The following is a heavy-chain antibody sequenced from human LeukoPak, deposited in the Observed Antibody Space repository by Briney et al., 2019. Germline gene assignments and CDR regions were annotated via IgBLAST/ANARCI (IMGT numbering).Heavy chain of an antibody. CDR3: ARGRQWLVGGDFDY. V-gene: IGHV3-74*01. CDR1: GFTFSSYE. J-gene: IGHJ4*02. Sequence: PGGSLRLSCAASGFTFSSYEMNWVRQAPGKGLVWVSRINSDGSSTSYADSVKGRFTISRDNAKNTLYLQMNSLRAEDTAVYYCARGRQWLVGGDFDYWGQGTLVTVSS. CDR2: INSDGSST. D-gene: IGHD6-19*01.